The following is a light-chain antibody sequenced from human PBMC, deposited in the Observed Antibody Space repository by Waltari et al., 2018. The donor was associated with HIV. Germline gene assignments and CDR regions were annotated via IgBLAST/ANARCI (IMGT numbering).Light chain of an antibody. Sequence: DIQLTQSPSFLSASVGDRVTITCRASQGISSSLGWYQQNPGKAPKLLIYAASNLQSGVPSRFSASGSGTEFTLTITSLQPEDFATYFCQELDSYPLTFGGGTKVDIK. CDR3: QELDSYPLT. CDR2: AAS. J-gene: IGKJ4*01. CDR1: QGISSS. V-gene: IGKV1-9*01.